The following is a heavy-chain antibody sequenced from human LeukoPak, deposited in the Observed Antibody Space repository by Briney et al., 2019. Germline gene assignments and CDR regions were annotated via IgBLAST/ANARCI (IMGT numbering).Heavy chain of an antibody. V-gene: IGHV1-3*01. CDR2: VNAGNGNT. Sequence: ASVKVSCKASGYTFTSYAMHWVRQAPGQRLEWMGWVNAGNGNTKYSQKFQGRVTITRGTSASTAYMELSSLRSEDTAVYYRAVHCSSTSCYPTDVGYWGQGTLVTVSS. J-gene: IGHJ4*02. CDR3: AVHCSSTSCYPTDVGY. CDR1: GYTFTSYA. D-gene: IGHD2-2*01.